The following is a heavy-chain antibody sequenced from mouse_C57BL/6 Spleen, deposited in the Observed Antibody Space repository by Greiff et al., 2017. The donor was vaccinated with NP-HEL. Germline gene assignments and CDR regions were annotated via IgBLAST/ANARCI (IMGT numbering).Heavy chain of an antibody. D-gene: IGHD1-1*01. CDR3: ARENLLHYFDY. J-gene: IGHJ2*01. CDR2: INPNNGGT. Sequence: EVQLQQSGPELVKPGASVKIPCKASGYTFTDYNMDWVKQSHGKSLEWIGDINPNNGGTIYNQKFKGKATLTVDKSSSTAYMELRSLTSEDTAVYYCARENLLHYFDYWGQGTTLTVSS. V-gene: IGHV1-18*01. CDR1: GYTFTDYN.